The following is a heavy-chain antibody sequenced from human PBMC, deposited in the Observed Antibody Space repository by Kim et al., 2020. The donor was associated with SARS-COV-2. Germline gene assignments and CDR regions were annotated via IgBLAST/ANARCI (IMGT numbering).Heavy chain of an antibody. CDR2: ITHSGSA. Sequence: SETLSLTCAVYGGSFSDYFWTWIRQPPGKGLEYIGEITHSGSANHNPSLKSRGTLSVDTSKNQFSLRLTSMTAADTAVYYCARGGGGYNQPYYLDS. J-gene: IGHJ5*01. CDR1: GGSFSDYF. D-gene: IGHD1-1*01. CDR3: ARGGGGYNQPYYLDS. V-gene: IGHV4-34*01.